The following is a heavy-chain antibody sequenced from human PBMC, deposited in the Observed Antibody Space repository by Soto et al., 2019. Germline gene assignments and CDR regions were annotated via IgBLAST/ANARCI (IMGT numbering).Heavy chain of an antibody. Sequence: PGGSLRLSCAASGFTFSSYAMSWVRQAPGKGLEWVSAISGSGGSTYYADSVKGRFTISRDNSKYTLYLQMNSLRAEDTAVYYCAKVRRNYDYGWGPFDYWGQGTPVTVSS. V-gene: IGHV3-23*01. CDR2: ISGSGGST. D-gene: IGHD3-16*01. J-gene: IGHJ4*02. CDR1: GFTFSSYA. CDR3: AKVRRNYDYGWGPFDY.